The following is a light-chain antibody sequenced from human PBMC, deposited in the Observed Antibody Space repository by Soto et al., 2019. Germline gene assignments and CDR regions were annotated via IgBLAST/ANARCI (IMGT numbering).Light chain of an antibody. Sequence: EVVLTQSPGTLSLSPGERATLSCRASQSVSNNYFAWYQQKPGQAPRLLIFGSSDRATGIADRFSGSGSGTDFTLTISRLESEDFAVYYCQQYGSSPPYTFGQGTKLEIK. CDR1: QSVSNNY. CDR3: QQYGSSPPYT. CDR2: GSS. V-gene: IGKV3-20*01. J-gene: IGKJ2*01.